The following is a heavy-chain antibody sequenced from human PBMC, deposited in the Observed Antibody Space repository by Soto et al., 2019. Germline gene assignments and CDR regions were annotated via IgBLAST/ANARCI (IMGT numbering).Heavy chain of an antibody. CDR1: GFTFSSYA. V-gene: IGHV3-64*01. CDR3: ARDSPLDDFWSGYYFDI. J-gene: IGHJ3*02. CDR2: ISSNGGST. D-gene: IGHD3-3*01. Sequence: PGGSLRLSCAASGFTFSSYAMHWVRQAPGKGLEYVSAISSNGGSTYYANSVKGRFTISRDNSKNTLYLQMGSLRAEDMAVYYCARDSPLDDFWSGYYFDIWGQGTMVTVSS.